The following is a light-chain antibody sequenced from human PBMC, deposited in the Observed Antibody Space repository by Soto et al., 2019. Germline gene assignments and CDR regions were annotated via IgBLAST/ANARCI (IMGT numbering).Light chain of an antibody. CDR2: WAS. CDR3: QQYYSPPRYT. V-gene: IGKV4-1*01. J-gene: IGKJ2*01. Sequence: DIVMTQSPEYLAVSLVERATINCKSSQNVLYSSNNKNLIAWYQQKPGQPPKLLIYWASTRESVVPARFSGSGSGRDFTLTISSLQAEDVAVYYCQQYYSPPRYTFGQGTRLEIK. CDR1: QNVLYSSNNKNL.